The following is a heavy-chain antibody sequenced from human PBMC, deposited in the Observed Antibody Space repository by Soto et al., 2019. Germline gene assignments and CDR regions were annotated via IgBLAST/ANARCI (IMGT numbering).Heavy chain of an antibody. CDR3: AGFRYNWNYVYYYYYYGMDV. J-gene: IGHJ6*02. Sequence: PSETLSLTCTVSGGSVSSGGYYWSWIRQPPGKGLEWIGEINHSGSTNYNPSLKSRVTISVDTSKNQFSLKLSSVTAADTAVYYCAGFRYNWNYVYYYYYYGMDVWGQGTTVTVSS. V-gene: IGHV4-61*08. CDR2: INHSGST. D-gene: IGHD1-7*01. CDR1: GGSVSSGGYY.